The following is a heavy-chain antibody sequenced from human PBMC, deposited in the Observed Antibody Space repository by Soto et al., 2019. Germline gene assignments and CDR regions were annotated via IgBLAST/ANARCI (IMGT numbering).Heavy chain of an antibody. V-gene: IGHV1-69*12. J-gene: IGHJ5*02. D-gene: IGHD4-17*01. Sequence: QVQLVQSGAEVKKPGSSVKVSCKASGGTFSSYAISWVRQAPGQGLEWMGGIIPIFGTANYAQKFQGRVTIPADESTSTASMELSSLRSEDTAVYFCARGHYFTTGWFDPWGQGTLVTVSS. CDR3: ARGHYFTTGWFDP. CDR2: IIPIFGTA. CDR1: GGTFSSYA.